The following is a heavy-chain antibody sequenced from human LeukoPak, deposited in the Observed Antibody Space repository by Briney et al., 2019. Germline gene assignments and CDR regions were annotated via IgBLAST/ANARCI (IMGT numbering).Heavy chain of an antibody. CDR1: GGSISSSNW. CDR3: ARGYTLGWLYSLSDYYYYVDV. J-gene: IGHJ6*03. D-gene: IGHD3-3*01. Sequence: PSETLSLTCAVSGGSISSSNWWSWVRQPPGKGLEWIGEIYHSGSTNYNPSLKSRVTISVDKSKNQFSLKLSSVTAADTAVYYCARGYTLGWLYSLSDYYYYVDVWGKGTTVTVSS. CDR2: IYHSGST. V-gene: IGHV4-4*02.